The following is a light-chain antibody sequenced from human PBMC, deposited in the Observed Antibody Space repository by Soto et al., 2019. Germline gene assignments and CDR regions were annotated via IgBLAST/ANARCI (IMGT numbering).Light chain of an antibody. CDR2: SHI. V-gene: IGLV1-44*01. J-gene: IGLJ1*01. CDR3: AAWDDSLTGYV. CDR1: SSNIGSNP. Sequence: QSVLTQPPAASGTPGQRVIISCSGSSSNIGSNPVNWYQQLPGTAPKLVIYSHIQRPSGVPDRFSGSKSGTPASLAISGLPPDNEAEYYCAAWDDSLTGYVYGSGPKVTV.